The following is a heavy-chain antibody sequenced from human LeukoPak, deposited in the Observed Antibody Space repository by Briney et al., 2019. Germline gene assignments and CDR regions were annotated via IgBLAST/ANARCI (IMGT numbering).Heavy chain of an antibody. CDR3: AKDLAYYYDSSGFDY. D-gene: IGHD3-22*01. CDR1: GFTFSSYA. V-gene: IGHV3-23*01. J-gene: IGHJ4*02. Sequence: GGSLRLSCAASGFTFSSYAMSWVRQAPGKGLEWVSAISGSGGSTYYADSVKGRFTISRDNSKNTLHLQMNSLRAEDTAVYYCAKDLAYYYDSSGFDYWGQGTLVTVSS. CDR2: ISGSGGST.